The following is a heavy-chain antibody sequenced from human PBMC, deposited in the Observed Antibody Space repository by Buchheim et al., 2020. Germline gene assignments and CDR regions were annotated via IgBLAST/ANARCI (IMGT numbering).Heavy chain of an antibody. CDR2: MNPNSGNT. D-gene: IGHD3-22*01. J-gene: IGHJ6*02. V-gene: IGHV1-8*01. CDR1: GYTFTSYD. CDR3: ARGGPYYYDSSGYYSDYYYGMDV. Sequence: QVQLVQSGAEVKKPGASVKVSCKASGYTFTSYDINWVRQATGQGLEWMGWMNPNSGNTGYAQKFQGRGTMTRNTSLRHASLELSSLRSEDTAVYYCARGGPYYYDSSGYYSDYYYGMDVWGQGTT.